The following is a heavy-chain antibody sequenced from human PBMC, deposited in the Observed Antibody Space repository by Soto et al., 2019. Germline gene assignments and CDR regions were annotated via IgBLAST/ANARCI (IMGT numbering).Heavy chain of an antibody. J-gene: IGHJ4*02. CDR3: ARGGGSPYHDHEFDY. V-gene: IGHV4-59*11. D-gene: IGHD2-2*01. CDR1: GVSTSNHY. CDR2: IYYRGTT. Sequence: QVQLQESGPGLVKPSETLSLTCSVSGVSTSNHYWTWIRKPPGQGPEWIGCIYYRGTTNYNASFNSRVTTSLDTSKNQFSLKLTSVTTADTAVYYCARGGGSPYHDHEFDYWGQGILVTVSS.